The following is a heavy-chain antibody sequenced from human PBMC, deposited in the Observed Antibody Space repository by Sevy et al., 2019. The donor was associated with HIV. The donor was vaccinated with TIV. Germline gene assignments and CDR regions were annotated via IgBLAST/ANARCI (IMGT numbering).Heavy chain of an antibody. V-gene: IGHV1-2*02. CDR3: ARLITHPTSDLYGLDV. CDR1: GYIFTDYY. Sequence: ASVKVSCKASGYIFTDYYIHWVRQAPGQGLEWMAWINSDSGVTNYAQRFQGEVTVTRDTSLSTAYLELTNLKSNDTAIYYCARLITHPTSDLYGLDVWGQGTTVTVSS. D-gene: IGHD3-16*01. J-gene: IGHJ6*02. CDR2: INSDSGVT.